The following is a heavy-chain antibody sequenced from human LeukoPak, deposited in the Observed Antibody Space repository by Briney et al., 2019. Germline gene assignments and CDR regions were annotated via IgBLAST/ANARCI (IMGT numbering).Heavy chain of an antibody. D-gene: IGHD2-2*01. J-gene: IGHJ4*02. CDR3: ASPYPYCSSTSCYGY. CDR1: GGTFSSYA. Sequence: GASVKVSCKASGGTFSSYAISWVRQAPGQGLEWMGGIIPIFGTANYAQRFQGRVTITADESTSTAYMELSSLRSEDTAVYCCASPYPYCSSTSCYGYWGQGTLVTVSS. CDR2: IIPIFGTA. V-gene: IGHV1-69*13.